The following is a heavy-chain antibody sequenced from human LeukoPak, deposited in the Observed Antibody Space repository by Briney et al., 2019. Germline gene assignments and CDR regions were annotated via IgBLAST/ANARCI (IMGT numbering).Heavy chain of an antibody. CDR3: ARAFCVGECFVLHIFFDS. CDR1: GYSFTRGYY. J-gene: IGHJ4*02. CDR2: IYHSGST. Sequence: SETLSLTCTVSGYSFTRGYYWGWIRQPPGKGLEWIGNIYHSGSTYYNPSLKSRVTISLDTSKNHFSLNLRSMQASDTAVYYCARAFCVGECFVLHIFFDSWGQGTLVTVSS. D-gene: IGHD2-21*01. V-gene: IGHV4-38-2*02.